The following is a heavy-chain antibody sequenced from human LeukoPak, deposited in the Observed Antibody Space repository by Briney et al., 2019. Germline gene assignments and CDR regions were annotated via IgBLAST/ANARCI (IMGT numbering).Heavy chain of an antibody. CDR1: GFTFSSYA. CDR3: VKELYYYGSGGFDY. V-gene: IGHV3-64D*06. Sequence: GGSLRLSCSASGFTFSSYAMHWVRQAPGKGLEYVSAISSNGGGTYYADSVKGRFTISRDNSKNTLYLQMSSLRAEDTAVYYCVKELYYYGSGGFDYWGQGTLVTVSS. CDR2: ISSNGGGT. D-gene: IGHD3-10*01. J-gene: IGHJ4*02.